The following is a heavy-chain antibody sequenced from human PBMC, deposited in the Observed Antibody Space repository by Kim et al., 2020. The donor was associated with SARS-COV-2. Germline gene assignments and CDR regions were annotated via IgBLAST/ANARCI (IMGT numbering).Heavy chain of an antibody. CDR3: ARGGYYDCSVYRYYFDY. CDR2: LYSGGTT. Sequence: GGSLRLSCAASGFSVSNNYMNWVRQAPGKGLEWVSLLYSGGTTTYADSVKVRFTISRDNSKNTLFLQRNSLGAEDTAIYYCARGGYYDCSVYRYYFDYWGQGIPVTVSS. D-gene: IGHD3-22*01. CDR1: GFSVSNNY. J-gene: IGHJ4*02. V-gene: IGHV3-66*01.